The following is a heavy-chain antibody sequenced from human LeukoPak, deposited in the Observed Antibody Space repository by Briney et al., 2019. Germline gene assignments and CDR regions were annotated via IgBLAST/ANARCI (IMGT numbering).Heavy chain of an antibody. Sequence: GRSLRLSCAASGFKFRSYGMHWVRQAPGKGLEWVALISFDESNKYYLDSVKGRFTISRDNSKNTLYLQMNSLRAEDTAVYYCANLHYDILTGYIYYFDYWGQGTLVTVSS. CDR3: ANLHYDILTGYIYYFDY. J-gene: IGHJ4*02. V-gene: IGHV3-30*18. D-gene: IGHD3-9*01. CDR1: GFKFRSYG. CDR2: ISFDESNK.